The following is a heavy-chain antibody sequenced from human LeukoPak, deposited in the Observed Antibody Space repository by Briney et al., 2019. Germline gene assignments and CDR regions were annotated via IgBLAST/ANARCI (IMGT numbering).Heavy chain of an antibody. CDR2: INSDGNNI. Sequence: PGGSLRLSCVTSGFTFSDYFMNWIRQTPGKGLEWLSFINSDGNNIYHTDSVKGRFTISRDNAKQTLYLEMNNLRLDDTAIYYCATSRVFDYWGQGTLVTVSS. CDR1: GFTFSDYF. J-gene: IGHJ4*02. CDR3: ATSRVFDY. V-gene: IGHV3-11*04.